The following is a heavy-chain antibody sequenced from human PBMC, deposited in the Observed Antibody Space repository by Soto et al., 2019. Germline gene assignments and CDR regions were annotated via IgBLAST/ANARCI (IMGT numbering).Heavy chain of an antibody. CDR1: GYTFTSYG. CDR3: AREGVVVVPAAMGNWFDP. J-gene: IGHJ5*02. Sequence: QVQLVQSGAEVKKPGASVKVSCKASGYTFTSYGISWVRQAPGQGLEWMGWISAYNGNTNYAQKLQGRGTMTTDTSTSTAYMELRSLRSDDTAVYYCAREGVVVVPAAMGNWFDPWGQGTLVTVSS. D-gene: IGHD2-2*01. V-gene: IGHV1-18*01. CDR2: ISAYNGNT.